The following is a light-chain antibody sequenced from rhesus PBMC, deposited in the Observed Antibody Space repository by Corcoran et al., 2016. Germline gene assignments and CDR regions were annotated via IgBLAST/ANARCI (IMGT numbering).Light chain of an antibody. CDR3: QQHNSYPPYS. J-gene: IGKJ2*01. CDR1: QGIRKY. Sequence: DIQMTQSPSSLSASVGDTVTIPSQASQGIRKYLAWYQQNPGKAPKLLIYEATTLQSGVPSRFSGSGSGTEFTLTISIRQPEDFANYYCQQHNSYPPYSFGRGTKVEIK. V-gene: IGKV1-25*01. CDR2: EAT.